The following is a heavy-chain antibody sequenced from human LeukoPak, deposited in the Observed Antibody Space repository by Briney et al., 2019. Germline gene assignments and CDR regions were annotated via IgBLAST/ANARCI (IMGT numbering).Heavy chain of an antibody. CDR3: ARDLISAVGVEGLYYFDY. V-gene: IGHV3-21*01. Sequence: GGSLRLSCAASGFTFSSYSMNWVRQAPGKGLEWVSSISSSSSYIYYADSVKGRFTISRDNAKNSLYLQMNSLRAEDTAVYYCARDLISAVGVEGLYYFDYWGQGTLVTVSS. J-gene: IGHJ4*02. CDR1: GFTFSSYS. D-gene: IGHD3-10*01. CDR2: ISSSSSYI.